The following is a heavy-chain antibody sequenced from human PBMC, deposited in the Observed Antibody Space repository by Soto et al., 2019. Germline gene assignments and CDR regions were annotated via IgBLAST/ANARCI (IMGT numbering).Heavy chain of an antibody. D-gene: IGHD2-21*02. CDR2: ISYDGSNK. Sequence: GGSLRPSSAASGFTFSSYAMPWVRQAPGQGLEWVAVISYDGSNKYYAASAKSRITISRDNPKNTRYLQMNSLRAEHTAAYNCARALQYFCGGDCCETAFDIWGQGTMVTVSS. CDR1: GFTFSSYA. CDR3: ARALQYFCGGDCCETAFDI. V-gene: IGHV3-30-3*01. J-gene: IGHJ3*02.